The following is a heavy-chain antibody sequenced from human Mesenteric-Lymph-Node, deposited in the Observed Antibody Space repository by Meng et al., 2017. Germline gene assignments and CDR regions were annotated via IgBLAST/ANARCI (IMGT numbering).Heavy chain of an antibody. CDR2: ISYDGSHK. D-gene: IGHD3-16*01. Sequence: GESLKISCAASGLTSSTYAIHWVRQPPGKGLEWVAVISYDGSHKYYADSVKGRFTVSRDNSRNTQYLQMNSLRAEDTAVYYCATDRSYDYVWGKRGYYYGMDVWGQGTTVTVSS. V-gene: IGHV3-30*01. CDR1: GLTSSTYA. J-gene: IGHJ6*02. CDR3: ATDRSYDYVWGKRGYYYGMDV.